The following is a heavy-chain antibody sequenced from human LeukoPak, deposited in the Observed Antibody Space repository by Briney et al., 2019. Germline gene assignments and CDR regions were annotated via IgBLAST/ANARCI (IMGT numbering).Heavy chain of an antibody. CDR1: GFTFSSYS. CDR2: ISSSSSYI. Sequence: TGGSLRLSCAASGFTFSSYSMNWVRQAPGKGLEWVSSISSSSSYIYYADSVKGRFTISRDNAKNSLYLQMNSLRAEDTAVYYCARASVDTAMAVDYWGQGTLVTVSS. CDR3: ARASVDTAMAVDY. D-gene: IGHD5-18*01. V-gene: IGHV3-21*01. J-gene: IGHJ4*02.